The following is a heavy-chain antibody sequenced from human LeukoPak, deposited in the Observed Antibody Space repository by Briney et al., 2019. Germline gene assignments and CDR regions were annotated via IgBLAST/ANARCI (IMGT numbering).Heavy chain of an antibody. V-gene: IGHV1-18*01. CDR2: ISAYNGNT. J-gene: IGHJ4*02. CDR1: GYTFTSYG. CDR3: AREMYSETVGDFDY. Sequence: ASVTVSCKASGYTFTSYGISWVRQAPGQGLEWMGWISAYNGNTNYAQKLQGRVTMTTDTSTSTAYMELRSLRSDDTAVYYCAREMYSETVGDFDYWGQGTLVTVSS. D-gene: IGHD2-21*01.